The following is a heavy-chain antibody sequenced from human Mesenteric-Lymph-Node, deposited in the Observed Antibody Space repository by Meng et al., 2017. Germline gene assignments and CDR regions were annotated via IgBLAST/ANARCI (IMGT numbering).Heavy chain of an antibody. CDR1: GFTFSSYW. CDR2: INSDGSST. J-gene: IGHJ4*02. V-gene: IGHV3-74*01. D-gene: IGHD6-19*01. Sequence: GESLKISCAASGFTFSSYWMHWVRQAPGKGLVWVSRINSDGSSTSYADSVKGRFTISRDNAKNTLYLQMNSLRAEDTAVYYCARGYSSGWYPGEYFDYWGQGTLVTVSS. CDR3: ARGYSSGWYPGEYFDY.